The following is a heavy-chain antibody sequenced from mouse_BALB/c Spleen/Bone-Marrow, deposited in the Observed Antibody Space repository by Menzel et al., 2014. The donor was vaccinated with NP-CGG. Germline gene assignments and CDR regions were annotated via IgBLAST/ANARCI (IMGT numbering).Heavy chain of an antibody. CDR1: W. D-gene: IGHD2-1*01. CDR2: IYPGGGST. Sequence: WMHWVKQRPGQGLEWIGNIYPGGGSTNYDEKFKSKATLTVDTSSSTAYMQLSSLTSEDSAVYYCTSYGNAMDYWGQGTSVTVSS. CDR3: TSYGNAMDY. V-gene: IGHV1S22*01. J-gene: IGHJ4*01.